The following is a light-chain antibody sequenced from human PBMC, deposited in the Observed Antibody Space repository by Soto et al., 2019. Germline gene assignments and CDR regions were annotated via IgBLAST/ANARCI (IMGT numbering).Light chain of an antibody. CDR2: GIA. J-gene: IGKJ1*01. Sequence: EIVMTQSPATLSVSPWGRATLPCRASQSISSSYLAWYQQKPGQAPRLLMYGIARRATGIPDRFSGSGSGTDFTLTITRLEPEDFAVYYCQQYVTSSPRTFGQGTKVDI. V-gene: IGKV3-20*01. CDR3: QQYVTSSPRT. CDR1: QSISSSY.